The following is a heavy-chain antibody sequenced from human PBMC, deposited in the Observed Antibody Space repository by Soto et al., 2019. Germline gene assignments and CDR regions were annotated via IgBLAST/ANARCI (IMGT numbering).Heavy chain of an antibody. D-gene: IGHD3-10*01. J-gene: IGHJ4*02. CDR1: GGSFSGYY. CDR3: ARAYTMARGLIRV. V-gene: IGHV4-34*01. CDR2: INHSGST. Sequence: QVQLQQWGAGLLKPSETLSLTCAVYGGSFSGYYWSWIRQPPGKGLEWIGEINHSGSTNYNPSLKSRVTISVDTSKNQFSLKLSSVTAADTAVYYCARAYTMARGLIRVWGQGTLVTVSS.